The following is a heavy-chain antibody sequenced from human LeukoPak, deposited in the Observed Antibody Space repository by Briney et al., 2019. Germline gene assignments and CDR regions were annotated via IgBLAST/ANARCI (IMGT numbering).Heavy chain of an antibody. CDR1: GFIFSNYA. J-gene: IGHJ4*02. CDR3: ARGGSDTAMAHDY. D-gene: IGHD5-18*01. CDR2: ISNSGDAT. V-gene: IGHV3-23*01. Sequence: GGSLRLSCAGSGFIFSNYAMSWVRQAPGQGLEWVSTISNSGDATYYADSVKGRFTLSRDYPKNTLYLQMNSLRAEDTAVYFCARGGSDTAMAHDYWGQGTLVTVSS.